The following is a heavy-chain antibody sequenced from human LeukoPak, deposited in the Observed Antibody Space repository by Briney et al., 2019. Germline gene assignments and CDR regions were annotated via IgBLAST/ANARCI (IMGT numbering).Heavy chain of an antibody. Sequence: GASVKVSCKASGYTFTGYYMHWVRQAPGQGLEWMGWINPNSGGTNYAQKFQGRVTMTRDTSISTAYMELSRLRSDDTAVYYCARALSYSSSWATTPKNWFDPWGQGTLVTVSS. D-gene: IGHD6-13*01. CDR1: GYTFTGYY. CDR3: ARALSYSSSWATTPKNWFDP. CDR2: INPNSGGT. V-gene: IGHV1-2*02. J-gene: IGHJ5*02.